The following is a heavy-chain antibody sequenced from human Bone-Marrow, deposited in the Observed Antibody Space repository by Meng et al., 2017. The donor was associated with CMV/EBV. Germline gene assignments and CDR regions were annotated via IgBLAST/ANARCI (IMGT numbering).Heavy chain of an antibody. D-gene: IGHD6-6*01. CDR1: GYSFSTYG. CDR2: ISAYNGDT. J-gene: IGHJ5*02. Sequence: QVQLAQSGAEVKRPGASVKVSCKASGYSFSTYGINWARQAPGQGLEWMGWISAYNGDTNYAQKFQGRVSMTTDTSTSTAYMEVRSLRSDDSGIYYCARDREAARPGWFDPWGQGTLVTVSS. V-gene: IGHV1-18*01. CDR3: ARDREAARPGWFDP.